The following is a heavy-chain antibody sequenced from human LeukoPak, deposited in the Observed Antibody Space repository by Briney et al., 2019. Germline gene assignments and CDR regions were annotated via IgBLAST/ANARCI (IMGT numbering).Heavy chain of an antibody. CDR2: ISASGGST. CDR3: AKGPQSTYYYYMDV. CDR1: EFSFNNYA. V-gene: IGHV3-23*01. D-gene: IGHD2-2*01. J-gene: IGHJ6*03. Sequence: GGSLRLSCEISEFSFNNYAMYWVRQPPEKGLEWVSGISASGGSTSLSDSVKGRFTISRDNSKDTLFLQMNNVRAEDTAVYFCAKGPQSTYYYYMDVWGKGTTVTVSS.